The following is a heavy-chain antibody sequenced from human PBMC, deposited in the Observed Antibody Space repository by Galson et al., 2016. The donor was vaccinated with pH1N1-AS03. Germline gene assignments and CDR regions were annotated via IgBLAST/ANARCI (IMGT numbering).Heavy chain of an antibody. D-gene: IGHD6-6*01. V-gene: IGHV4-39*07. CDR3: ARTRAARPADAFDV. Sequence: ETLSLTCSVSGASTNINTCYWGWIRQPPGKGLEWIGSVYYDGNTYYNPSLKSRATISVDTSKNLFSLKLTSVTAADTAVYYCARTRAARPADAFDVWGQGTTVTVSS. J-gene: IGHJ3*01. CDR2: VYYDGNT. CDR1: GASTNINTCY.